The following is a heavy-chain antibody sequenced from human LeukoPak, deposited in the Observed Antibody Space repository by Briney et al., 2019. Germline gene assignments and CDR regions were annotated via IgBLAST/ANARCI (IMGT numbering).Heavy chain of an antibody. Sequence: GGSLRLSCAASGLTFSNYAMDWVRQASGRGLEWVSGITDSGRKTYYADSVKGRFSISRDNSKNTVYLQMSDLRAEDTAVYYCAKITKATTPNYWGQGTLVTVSS. CDR2: ITDSGRKT. CDR1: GLTFSNYA. J-gene: IGHJ4*02. CDR3: AKITKATTPNY. V-gene: IGHV3-23*01. D-gene: IGHD4-17*01.